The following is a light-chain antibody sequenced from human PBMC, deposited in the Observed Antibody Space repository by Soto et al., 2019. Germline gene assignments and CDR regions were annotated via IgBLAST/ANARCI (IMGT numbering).Light chain of an antibody. CDR1: QSVSGK. Sequence: EVLMTQSPATLSVSPGERATLSCRASQSVSGKLAWYQQKPGQAPKLLIYDASTRETGIPARFSGSGSGTEFTLTISSLQPDDFAAYYCQQSNSWPWTFGQGTKVDIK. J-gene: IGKJ1*01. CDR3: QQSNSWPWT. CDR2: DAS. V-gene: IGKV3-15*01.